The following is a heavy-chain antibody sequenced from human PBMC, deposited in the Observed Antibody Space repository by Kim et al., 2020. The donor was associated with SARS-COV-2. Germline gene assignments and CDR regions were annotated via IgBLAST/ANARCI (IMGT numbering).Heavy chain of an antibody. J-gene: IGHJ4*02. V-gene: IGHV7-4-1*02. CDR2: INVKTGNP. Sequence: ASVKVSCKACGYSFSNYGMNWVRQAPGQGPEWMGWINVKTGNPTYAQGFAGRFVFSLDTSASTAYLQISRLEAEDTAVYYCARGGSGWYAWGQGTLVTVSS. D-gene: IGHD6-19*01. CDR3: ARGGSGWYA. CDR1: GYSFSNYG.